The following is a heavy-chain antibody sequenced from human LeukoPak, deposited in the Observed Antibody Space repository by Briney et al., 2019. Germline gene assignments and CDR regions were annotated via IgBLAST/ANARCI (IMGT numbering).Heavy chain of an antibody. V-gene: IGHV4-34*01. J-gene: IGHJ4*02. D-gene: IGHD1-26*01. Sequence: SETLSLTCGVCGGSFSGHYWSWIRQPPGKGLEWIGEINHSGSTNFNPSLKSRVTISVDTSKNQFSLTLSSVTAADTAVYYCARLPVGASIDYWGQGTLVTVSS. CDR3: ARLPVGASIDY. CDR1: GGSFSGHY. CDR2: INHSGST.